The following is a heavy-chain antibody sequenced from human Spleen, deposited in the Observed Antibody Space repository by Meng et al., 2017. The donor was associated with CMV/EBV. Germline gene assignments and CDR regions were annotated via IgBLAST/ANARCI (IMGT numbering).Heavy chain of an antibody. CDR1: TFSNYD. CDR3: AQSNREGYCSSTSCYHFDP. V-gene: IGHV1-69*10. J-gene: IGHJ5*02. D-gene: IGHD2-2*01. Sequence: TFSNYDNNWVRHAAGQGLEWMGGFIPILGITNYAQKFPGRITITANKSDSTAYMELRSLTSEDTAVYYCAQSNREGYCSSTSCYHFDPWGQGTLVTVSS. CDR2: FIPILGIT.